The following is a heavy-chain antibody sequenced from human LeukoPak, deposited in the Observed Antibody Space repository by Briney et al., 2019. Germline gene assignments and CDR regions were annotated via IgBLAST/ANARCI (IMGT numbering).Heavy chain of an antibody. CDR1: GFTFSSYG. V-gene: IGHV3-33*08. CDR2: IWYDGSNK. CDR3: ARDTRLYYYDSSDFDY. J-gene: IGHJ4*02. D-gene: IGHD3-22*01. Sequence: GGSLRLSCAASGFTFSSYGMHWVRQAPGKGLEWVAVIWYDGSNKYYADSVKGRFTISRDNSKNTLYLQMNSLRAEDTAVYYCARDTRLYYYDSSDFDYWGQGTLVTVSS.